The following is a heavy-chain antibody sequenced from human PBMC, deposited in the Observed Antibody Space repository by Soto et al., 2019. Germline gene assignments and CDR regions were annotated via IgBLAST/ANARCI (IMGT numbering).Heavy chain of an antibody. Sequence: EVQLVESGGGLVQPGGSLRLSCAASGFTFSSYCMSWVRQAPGKGLEWVANIKQDGSEKYYVDSVKGRFTISSDNAQNSLYRQMNSLRAEYTAVYYCSRAPAPSNWGQGTLVTVSS. D-gene: IGHD6-6*01. V-gene: IGHV3-7*01. CDR3: SRAPAPSN. CDR1: GFTFSSYC. J-gene: IGHJ4*02. CDR2: IKQDGSEK.